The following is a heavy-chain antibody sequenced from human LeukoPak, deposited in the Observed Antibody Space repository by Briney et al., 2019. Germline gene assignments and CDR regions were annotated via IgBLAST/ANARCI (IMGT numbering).Heavy chain of an antibody. CDR1: GFTFSSYA. D-gene: IGHD3-22*01. Sequence: GGSLRLSXAASGFTFSSYAMSWVRQAPGKGLEWVSAISGSGGSTYYADSVKGRFTISRDNSKNTLYLQLNSLRAEDTAVYYCAKDYDSSGYYYGDWGQGTLVTVSS. CDR2: ISGSGGST. J-gene: IGHJ4*02. CDR3: AKDYDSSGYYYGD. V-gene: IGHV3-23*01.